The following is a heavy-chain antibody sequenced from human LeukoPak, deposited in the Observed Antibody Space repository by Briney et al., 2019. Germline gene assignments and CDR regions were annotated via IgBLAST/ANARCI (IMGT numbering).Heavy chain of an antibody. CDR3: ARGITDSIWYLDY. Sequence: SETLSFTCTVSGGHISTYYWSWIRQAPGKGLEWIGYIYYSGSTKYNPSLKSRVTISVDTSKNQFSLKLSSVTAADTAVYFCARGITDSIWYLDYCGQGTLVTVSS. J-gene: IGHJ4*02. CDR1: GGHISTYY. D-gene: IGHD3-22*01. CDR2: IYYSGST. V-gene: IGHV4-59*01.